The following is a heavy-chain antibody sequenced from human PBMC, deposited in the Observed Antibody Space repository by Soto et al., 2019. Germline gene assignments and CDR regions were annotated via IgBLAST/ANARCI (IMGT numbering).Heavy chain of an antibody. CDR2: IWYDGSNK. CDR1: GFTLSSYG. D-gene: IGHD4-17*01. V-gene: IGHV3-33*01. J-gene: IGHJ3*02. Sequence: GGSLRLSCAASGFTLSSYGMHWVRQAPGKGLEWVAVIWYDGSNKYYADSVKGRFTISRDNSKNTLYLQMNSLRAEDTAVYYCARDPHDYGGALDIWGQGTMVTVSS. CDR3: ARDPHDYGGALDI.